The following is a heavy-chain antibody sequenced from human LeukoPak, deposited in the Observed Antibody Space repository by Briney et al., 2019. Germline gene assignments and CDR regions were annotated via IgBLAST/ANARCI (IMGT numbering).Heavy chain of an antibody. V-gene: IGHV4-39*07. Sequence: SETLSLTCTVSGGYIITSGHYWGWLRPPPGKGLEWIGSVYYTGVTSTNPFFRSRMSISVDTSKNQFSLNLTSVTAADAAVYYSARERSSSGGHNWFDPWGQGTLVTVSS. CDR3: ARERSSSGGHNWFDP. CDR2: VYYTGVT. D-gene: IGHD4-23*01. CDR1: GGYIITSGHY. J-gene: IGHJ5*02.